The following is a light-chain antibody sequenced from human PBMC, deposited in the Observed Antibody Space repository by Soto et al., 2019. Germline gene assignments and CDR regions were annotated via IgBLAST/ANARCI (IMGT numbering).Light chain of an antibody. CDR1: QSVSTY. V-gene: IGKV1-39*01. CDR3: QQSYTTPL. Sequence: DIQMTQSPSSLSAAVGDRVTVTCRASQSVSTYLSWSTQKPGKAPKLLIYGASRLQSGVPSRFSGIGSGTHFTPTLSSLQPEEFATDYCQQSYTTPLFGPGTRLEIK. J-gene: IGKJ5*01. CDR2: GAS.